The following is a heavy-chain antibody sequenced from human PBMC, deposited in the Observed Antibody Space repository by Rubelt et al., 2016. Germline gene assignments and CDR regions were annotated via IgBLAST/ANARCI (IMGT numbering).Heavy chain of an antibody. V-gene: IGHV3-53*01. CDR1: GFTVSSNY. CDR2: LYSDGTT. CDR3: ARWSGYYYDY. J-gene: IGHJ4*02. D-gene: IGHD3-3*01. Sequence: SGFTVSSNYMSWVRQAPGKGLEWVSILYSDGTTYYADSVKGRFTISRDNSKNTLYLQMNSLRAEDTAVYYCARWSGYYYDYWGQGTLVTVSS.